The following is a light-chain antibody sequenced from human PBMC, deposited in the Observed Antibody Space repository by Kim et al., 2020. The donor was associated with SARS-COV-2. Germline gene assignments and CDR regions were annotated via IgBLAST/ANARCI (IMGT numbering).Light chain of an antibody. CDR2: DVS. CDR3: SSYTSSSTFV. V-gene: IGLV2-14*01. CDR1: SSDVGGYNY. J-gene: IGLJ1*01. Sequence: QSVLTQPASVSGSPGQSITISCTGTSSDVGGYNYVSWYQQHPGKAPKLMIYDVSKRPAGVSNRFSGSKSGNTASLTISALQAEDEADYYCSSYTSSSTFVFGTGTKVTVL.